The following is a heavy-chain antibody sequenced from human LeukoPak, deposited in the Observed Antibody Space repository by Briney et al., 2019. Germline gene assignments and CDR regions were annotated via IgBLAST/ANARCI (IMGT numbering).Heavy chain of an antibody. D-gene: IGHD3-22*01. CDR1: GGSISSGDYY. CDR3: ARIGLSDYYDSSGGSIGY. V-gene: IGHV4-30-4*01. Sequence: SQTLSLTCTVSGGSISSGDYYWSWIRQPPGKGLEWIGYIYYSGSTYYNPSLKSRVTISVDTSKNQFSLQLSSVTAADTAVYYCARIGLSDYYDSSGGSIGYWGQGTLVTVSS. J-gene: IGHJ4*02. CDR2: IYYSGST.